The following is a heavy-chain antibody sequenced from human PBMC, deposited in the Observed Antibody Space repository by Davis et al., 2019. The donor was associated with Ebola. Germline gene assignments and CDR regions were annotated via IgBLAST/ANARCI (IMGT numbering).Heavy chain of an antibody. V-gene: IGHV3-48*02. CDR1: KFNFNVHG. CDR3: ARRIIGDSRGGVDV. J-gene: IGHJ6*02. CDR2: IGASNEGI. Sequence: PGGSLRLSCAASKFNFNVHGMYWFRQSLGKSLEWLSYIGASNEGINYAGSVKDRFTVSRDNAKDSLYLDMNSLRDEDTAVYYCARRIIGDSRGGVDVWGQGTTVSVSS. D-gene: IGHD4-17*01.